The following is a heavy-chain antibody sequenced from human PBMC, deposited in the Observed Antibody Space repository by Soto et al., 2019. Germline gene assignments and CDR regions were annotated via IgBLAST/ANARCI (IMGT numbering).Heavy chain of an antibody. D-gene: IGHD2-21*01. CDR1: GFTSSDHY. CDR2: IRNKVNSYTT. V-gene: IGHV3-72*01. CDR3: ARHIPYHGKDV. Sequence: EVQLVESGGGLVQPGGSLRLSCAASGFTSSDHYMDWVRQATGKGLEWVGRIRNKVNSYTTEYAASVKGRFTVSRDDSRNSVYLKMNSLKTEDTAVYYCARHIPYHGKDVWGQGTTVTVSS. J-gene: IGHJ6*02.